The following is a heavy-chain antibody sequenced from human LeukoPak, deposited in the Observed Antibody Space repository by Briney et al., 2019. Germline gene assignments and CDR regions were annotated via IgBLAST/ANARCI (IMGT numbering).Heavy chain of an antibody. CDR3: ARIVRQQFLSYHYGMDV. CDR1: GFTFSSYS. Sequence: GGSLRLSCAASGFTFSSYSMNWVRQAPGKGLEWVSSISSSSSYIYYADSVKCRFTISRDNAKNSLYLQMNSLRAEDTAVYYCARIVRQQFLSYHYGMDVWGKGTTVTVSS. CDR2: ISSSSSYI. J-gene: IGHJ6*04. D-gene: IGHD2/OR15-2a*01. V-gene: IGHV3-21*01.